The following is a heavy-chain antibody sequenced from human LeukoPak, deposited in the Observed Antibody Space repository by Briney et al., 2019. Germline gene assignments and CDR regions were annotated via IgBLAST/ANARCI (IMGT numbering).Heavy chain of an antibody. CDR3: ARDRATVFGVVISNWFYP. CDR1: GGSINNNY. J-gene: IGHJ5*02. D-gene: IGHD3-3*01. Sequence: SETLSLTCTVSGGSINNNYWNWIRQPAGEGLGWIGHIYISGRTNYNPSLKSRVTMSVDTSKSQVSLKLTSVTAADTAVYYCARDRATVFGVVISNWFYPWGQGTLVTVS. CDR2: IYISGRT. V-gene: IGHV4-4*07.